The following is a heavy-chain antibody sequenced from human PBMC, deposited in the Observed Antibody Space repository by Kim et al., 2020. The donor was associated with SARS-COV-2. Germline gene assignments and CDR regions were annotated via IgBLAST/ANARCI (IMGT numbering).Heavy chain of an antibody. J-gene: IGHJ4*02. D-gene: IGHD5-12*01. CDR2: IYYSGST. Sequence: SETLSLTCTVSGGSISSGDYYWSWIRQPPGKGLEWIGYIYYSGSTYYNPSLKSRVTISVDTSKNQFSLKLSSVTAADTVVYYCARGIGGRDGYDLGYWGQGTLVTVSS. CDR1: GGSISSGDYY. V-gene: IGHV4-30-4*01. CDR3: ARGIGGRDGYDLGY.